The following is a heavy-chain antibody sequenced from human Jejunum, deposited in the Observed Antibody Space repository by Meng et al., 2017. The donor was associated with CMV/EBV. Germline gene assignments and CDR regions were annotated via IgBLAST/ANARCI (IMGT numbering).Heavy chain of an antibody. CDR2: VVPLIGTP. CDR1: GDTFSSHA. Sequence: CKASGDTFSSHAITWVRQAPGQGLEWMGGVVPLIGTPNYAQEFQDRVTLTTDESTGTAYMELSSLTSEDTAVYYCARDKMGYFDFWGQGTLVTVSS. CDR3: ARDKMGYFDF. V-gene: IGHV1-69*05. J-gene: IGHJ4*02. D-gene: IGHD2-8*01.